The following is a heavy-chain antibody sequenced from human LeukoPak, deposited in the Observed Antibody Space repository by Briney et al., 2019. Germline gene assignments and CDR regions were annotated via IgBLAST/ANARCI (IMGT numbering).Heavy chain of an antibody. J-gene: IGHJ6*03. Sequence: GGSLRLSCAASGFTFSSYGMHWVRQAPGKGLEWVAVISYDGSNKYYADSVKGRFTISRDNSKNTLYLQMNSLRAEDTAVYYCARTPPTYDLWSGYHRPYYYYYMDVWGKGTTVTVSS. CDR2: ISYDGSNK. CDR3: ARTPPTYDLWSGYHRPYYYYYMDV. V-gene: IGHV3-30*03. D-gene: IGHD3-3*01. CDR1: GFTFSSYG.